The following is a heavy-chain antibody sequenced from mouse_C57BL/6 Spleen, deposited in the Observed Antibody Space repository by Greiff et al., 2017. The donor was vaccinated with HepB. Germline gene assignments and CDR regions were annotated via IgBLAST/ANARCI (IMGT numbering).Heavy chain of an antibody. D-gene: IGHD2-3*01. CDR1: GYSFTGYY. CDR2: INPSTGGT. Sequence: EVMLVESGPELVKPGASVKISCKASGYSFTGYYMNWVKQSPEKSLEWIGEINPSTGGTTYNQKFKAKATLTVDKSSSTAYMQLKSLTSEDSAVYYCASYDGYYDWFAYWGQGTLVTVSA. J-gene: IGHJ3*01. V-gene: IGHV1-42*01. CDR3: ASYDGYYDWFAY.